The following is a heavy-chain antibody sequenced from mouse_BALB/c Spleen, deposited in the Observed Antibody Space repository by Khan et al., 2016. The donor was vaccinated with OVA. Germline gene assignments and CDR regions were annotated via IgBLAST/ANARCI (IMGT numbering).Heavy chain of an antibody. CDR3: TSNYVRYYYSMDY. Sequence: EVKLEESGGGLVQPGGSMKLSCAASGFTFSDAWMDWVRQSPEKGLEWVAEIRSKANNHATYYSESVRGRFTISRDDSKSSVYLQMNSLRAEDTGISYSTSNYVRYYYSMDYWGQGTSVTVSS. J-gene: IGHJ4*01. CDR2: IRSKANNHAT. D-gene: IGHD1-1*01. CDR1: GFTFSDAW. V-gene: IGHV6-6*01.